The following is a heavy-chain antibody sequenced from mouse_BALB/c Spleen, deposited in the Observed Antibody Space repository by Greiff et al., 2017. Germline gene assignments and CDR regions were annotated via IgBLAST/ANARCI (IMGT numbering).Heavy chain of an antibody. CDR2: ISSGGSYT. CDR3: ARHPDYYGYAMDY. CDR1: GFTFSSYG. D-gene: IGHD1-1*01. V-gene: IGHV5-6*01. J-gene: IGHJ4*01. Sequence: EVKLMESGGDLVKPGGSLKLSCAASGFTFSSYGMSWVRQTPDKRLEWVATISSGGSYTYYPDSVKGRFTISRDNAKNTLYLQMSSLKSEDTAMYYCARHPDYYGYAMDYWGQGTSVTVSS.